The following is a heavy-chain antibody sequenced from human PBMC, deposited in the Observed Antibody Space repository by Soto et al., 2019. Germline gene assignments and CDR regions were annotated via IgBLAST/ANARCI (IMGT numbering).Heavy chain of an antibody. D-gene: IGHD3-16*02. J-gene: IGHJ6*02. V-gene: IGHV3-23*01. CDR1: GFTFDNYA. CDR2: ISGNGQNT. CDR3: AKRGATSFGMDV. Sequence: GGSLRLSCAASGFTFDNYAMNWVRQAPGKGLGWLSLISGNGQNTYNADSVKGRFTVSRDNSKNTLYLQMNSVRAEDTAMYYCAKRGATSFGMDVWGRGTTVTVSS.